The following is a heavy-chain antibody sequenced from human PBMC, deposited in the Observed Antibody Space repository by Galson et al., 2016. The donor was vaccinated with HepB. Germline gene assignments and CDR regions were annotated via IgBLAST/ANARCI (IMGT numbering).Heavy chain of an antibody. CDR2: IYSRVVT. CDR3: ARGGYSYGYGDEY. Sequence: TLSLTCNVSGDSVSTGGYYWSWIRQHPGKGLEWIGYIYSRVVTFYTPSLRSRVEISVDTSKNQFSLKLSSVTAADTAFYYCARGGYSYGYGDEYWGQGILVTVSS. J-gene: IGHJ1*01. D-gene: IGHD5-18*01. V-gene: IGHV4-31*03. CDR1: GDSVSTGGYY.